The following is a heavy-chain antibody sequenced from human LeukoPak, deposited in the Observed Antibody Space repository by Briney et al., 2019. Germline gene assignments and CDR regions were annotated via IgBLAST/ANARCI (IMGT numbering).Heavy chain of an antibody. CDR3: ARDLN. J-gene: IGHJ4*02. CDR2: IYAGGAT. Sequence: GGSLRLSCAASGFTVVTNYMSWVRQAPGKGLEWVSVIYAGGATYYSDSVRGRFTISRDNSKNTLYLQMNSLRAEDTAVYYCARDLNWGQGTLVTASS. CDR1: GFTVVTNY. V-gene: IGHV3-66*01.